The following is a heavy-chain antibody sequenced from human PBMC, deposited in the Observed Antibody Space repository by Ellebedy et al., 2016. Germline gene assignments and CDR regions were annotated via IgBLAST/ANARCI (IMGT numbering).Heavy chain of an antibody. CDR1: GFTFSSYA. J-gene: IGHJ4*02. Sequence: GGSLRLSXAASGFTFSSYAMSWVRQAPGKGLEWVSAISGSGGSTYYADSVKGRFTISRDNSKNTLYLQMNSLRAEDTAVYYCARPFYYDSSGYLDYWGQGTLVTVSS. V-gene: IGHV3-23*01. CDR2: ISGSGGST. D-gene: IGHD3-22*01. CDR3: ARPFYYDSSGYLDY.